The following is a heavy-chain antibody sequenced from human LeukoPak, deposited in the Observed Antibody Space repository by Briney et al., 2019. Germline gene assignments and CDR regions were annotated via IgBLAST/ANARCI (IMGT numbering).Heavy chain of an antibody. CDR3: ARVPDCSGGSCYWSTDAFDI. J-gene: IGHJ3*02. V-gene: IGHV4-30-4*01. D-gene: IGHD2-15*01. Sequence: SETLSLTCTVSGGSISSGDYYWSWNRQPPGTGLEWIGYIYYSGSTYYNPSLKSRVTISVDTSKNQFSLKLSSVTAADTAVYYCARVPDCSGGSCYWSTDAFDIWGQGTMVTVSS. CDR1: GGSISSGDYY. CDR2: IYYSGST.